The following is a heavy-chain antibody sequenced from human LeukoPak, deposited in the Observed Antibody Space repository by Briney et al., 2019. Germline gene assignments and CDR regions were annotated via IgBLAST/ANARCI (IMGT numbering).Heavy chain of an antibody. CDR1: GYTFTSYA. J-gene: IGHJ4*02. D-gene: IGHD1-26*01. CDR2: INVGNGNT. CDR3: ATWELRGGFDY. V-gene: IGHV1-3*01. Sequence: ASVKVSCKASGYTFTSYAMHWVRQAPGQRLEWMGWINVGNGNTKYSQKFQGRVTITRDTSASTAYMELSSLRSEDTAVYYCATWELRGGFDYWGQGTLVTVSS.